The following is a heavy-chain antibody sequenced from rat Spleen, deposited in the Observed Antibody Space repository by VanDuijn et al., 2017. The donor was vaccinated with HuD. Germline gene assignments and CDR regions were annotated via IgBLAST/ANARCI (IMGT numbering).Heavy chain of an antibody. CDR2: ISYDGSST. V-gene: IGHV5-29*01. CDR1: GFTFSDYY. D-gene: IGHD1-1*01. Sequence: EVQLVESDGGLVQPGRSLKLSCAASGFTFSDYYMAWVRQAPTKGLEWVATISYDGSSTYYRDSVKGRFTISRDNAKSTLYLQMDSLRSEDTATYYCARTRSSYSVDYWGQGVMVTVSS. CDR3: ARTRSSYSVDY. J-gene: IGHJ2*01.